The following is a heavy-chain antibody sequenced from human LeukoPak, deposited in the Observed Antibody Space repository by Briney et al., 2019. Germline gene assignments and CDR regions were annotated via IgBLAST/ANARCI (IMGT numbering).Heavy chain of an antibody. CDR2: IYYSGST. V-gene: IGHV4-59*01. CDR3: ARVRSSGWYPFDY. J-gene: IGHJ4*02. D-gene: IGHD6-19*01. CDR1: GGSISSYY. Sequence: SETLSLTCTASGGSISSYYWSWIRQPPGKGLEWIGYIYYSGSTNYNPSLKSRVTISVDTSKNQFSLKLSSVTAADTAVYYCARVRSSGWYPFDYWGQGTLVTVSS.